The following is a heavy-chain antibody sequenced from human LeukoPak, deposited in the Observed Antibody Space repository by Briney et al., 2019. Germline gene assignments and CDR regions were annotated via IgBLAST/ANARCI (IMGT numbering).Heavy chain of an antibody. CDR2: IYYSGST. CDR3: ARVGSYCGGDCYNWFDP. CDR1: GGSISSGGYY. Sequence: PSETLSLTCTVSGGSISSGGYYWSWIRQHPGKGLEWIGYIYYSGSTYYNPSLKSRVTISVDMSKNQFSLKLSSVTAADTAVYYCARVGSYCGGDCYNWFDPWGQGTLVTVSS. D-gene: IGHD2-21*02. V-gene: IGHV4-31*03. J-gene: IGHJ5*02.